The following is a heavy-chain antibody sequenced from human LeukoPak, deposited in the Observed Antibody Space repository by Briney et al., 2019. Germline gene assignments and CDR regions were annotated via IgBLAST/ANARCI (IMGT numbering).Heavy chain of an antibody. Sequence: GRSLRLSCAASGFTFSSYAMHWVRQAPGKGLEWVSVIYSGAGTYYADSVKGRFTISRDNSKNTLYLQMNSLRAEDTAVYYCVRGDDALDIWGQGTMVTVSS. D-gene: IGHD1-26*01. V-gene: IGHV3-66*01. CDR2: IYSGAGT. J-gene: IGHJ3*02. CDR3: VRGDDALDI. CDR1: GFTFSSYA.